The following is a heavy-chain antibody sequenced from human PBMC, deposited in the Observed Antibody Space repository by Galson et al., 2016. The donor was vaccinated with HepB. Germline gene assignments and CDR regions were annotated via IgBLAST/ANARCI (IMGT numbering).Heavy chain of an antibody. D-gene: IGHD3-3*01. CDR1: GFKFEDYG. J-gene: IGHJ6*02. V-gene: IGHV3-20*04. Sequence: SLRLSCAASGFKFEDYGMSWVRQVPGPGLEWVAGIKWNGGSPGYGDSVMGRVTITRDNGKNSLYLHMYSLRAEDTALYYCARGGFDFWSGYEGHYGMDVWGQGTTVTVSS. CDR3: ARGGFDFWSGYEGHYGMDV. CDR2: IKWNGGSP.